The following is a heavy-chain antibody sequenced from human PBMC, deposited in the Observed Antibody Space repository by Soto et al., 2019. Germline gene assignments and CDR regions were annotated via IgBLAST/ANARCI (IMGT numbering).Heavy chain of an antibody. V-gene: IGHV1-69*01. D-gene: IGHD1-26*01. J-gene: IGHJ4*02. CDR3: ARDGGRHSGGIDY. CDR1: GGTFSSYS. CDR2: IIPIFGTA. Sequence: QVQLVQSGAEVKKPGSSVKVSCKASGGTFSSYSINWVRQAPGQGLEWKGEIIPIFGTANYAQKFRGRVTITADESTSTAYMELSSLRSEDTAVYYCARDGGRHSGGIDYWGQGTLVTVSS.